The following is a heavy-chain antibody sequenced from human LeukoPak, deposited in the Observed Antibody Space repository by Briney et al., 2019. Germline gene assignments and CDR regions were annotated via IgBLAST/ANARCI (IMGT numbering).Heavy chain of an antibody. J-gene: IGHJ4*02. D-gene: IGHD3-10*01. CDR1: GDSIRTYY. CDR3: ARDPGDD. V-gene: IGHV4-59*01. Sequence: SETLSLTCTVSGDSIRTYYWTWVRQPPGKGLEWIGFIHYTGSATYNPSLRSRVTISSDTSKNQFSLRLSSVTAADTAVYYCARDPGDDWGQGTLVTVSA. CDR2: IHYTGSA.